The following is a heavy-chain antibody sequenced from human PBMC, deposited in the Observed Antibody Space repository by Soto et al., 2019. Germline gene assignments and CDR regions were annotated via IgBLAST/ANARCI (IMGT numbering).Heavy chain of an antibody. Sequence: GGSLRLSCVASGFDFRSYEMNWVRQAPGKGLEWVSNIRANDESIYYADSVKGRVSVSRDNATNSLFLEMNSLRVDDTAVYYCERQTLRAAIDIWGQRTMVTVSS. CDR3: ERQTLRAAIDI. CDR1: GFDFRSYE. D-gene: IGHD2-15*01. CDR2: IRANDESI. V-gene: IGHV3-48*03. J-gene: IGHJ3*02.